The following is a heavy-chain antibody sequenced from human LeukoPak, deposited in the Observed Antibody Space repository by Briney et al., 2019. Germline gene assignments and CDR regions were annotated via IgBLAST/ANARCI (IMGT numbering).Heavy chain of an antibody. J-gene: IGHJ4*02. CDR1: GYTFTGYY. CDR2: INTNSGGT. CDR3: ERERNKEWLRKFDY. D-gene: IGHD5-12*01. V-gene: IGHV1-2*02. Sequence: ASVKVSCKASGYTFTGYYMHWMRQAPGQGLEWMGWINTNSGGTNYAQKFQGRVTMTRDTSISTAYMELSRLRYEDTAVYYCERERNKEWLRKFDYWGQGTLVTVSS.